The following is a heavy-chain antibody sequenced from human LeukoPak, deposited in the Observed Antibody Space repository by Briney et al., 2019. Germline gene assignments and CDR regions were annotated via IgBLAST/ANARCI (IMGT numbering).Heavy chain of an antibody. CDR2: IRSKAYGGTI. Sequence: GGSLRLSCTASGFTFGDYAMSWFRQAPGKGLEWVGFIRSKAYGGTIEYAASVKGRFTISRDDSKSIAYLQMNSLKTEDTAVYYCTRDSSKQWLGARFDYWGQGTLVTVSS. CDR1: GFTFGDYA. CDR3: TRDSSKQWLGARFDY. J-gene: IGHJ4*02. V-gene: IGHV3-49*03. D-gene: IGHD6-19*01.